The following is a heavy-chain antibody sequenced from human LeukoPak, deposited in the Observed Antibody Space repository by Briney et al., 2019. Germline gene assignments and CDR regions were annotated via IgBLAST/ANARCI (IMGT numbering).Heavy chain of an antibody. CDR3: AQGSSGYFADL. D-gene: IGHD3-22*01. Sequence: GGSLRLSCAASGFIFNNYGLIWVRHATGKGLEWVSAISNDGGGTQYADFVEGRFTISRDNSKNTLFLQMSSLRAEDTALYYCAQGSSGYFADLWGQGTLVTVSS. CDR2: ISNDGGGT. V-gene: IGHV3-23*01. J-gene: IGHJ5*02. CDR1: GFIFNNYG.